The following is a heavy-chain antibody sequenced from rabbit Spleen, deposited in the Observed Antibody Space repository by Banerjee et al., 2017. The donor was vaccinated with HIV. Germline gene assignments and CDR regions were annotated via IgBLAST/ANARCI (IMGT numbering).Heavy chain of an antibody. D-gene: IGHD2-1*01. CDR1: GFSLSYNNV. V-gene: IGHV1S45*01. CDR2: VYTGNAKT. CDR3: ARGSATMTMVITGYYLSL. Sequence: QEQLVESGGGLVKPGGSLALTCKASGFSLSYNNVMCWVRQAPGKGLEWIGCVYTGNAKTYYASWAKGRFTISKTSSTTVTLQMTSLTVADTATYFCARGSATMTMVITGYYLSLWGPGTLVTVS. J-gene: IGHJ4*01.